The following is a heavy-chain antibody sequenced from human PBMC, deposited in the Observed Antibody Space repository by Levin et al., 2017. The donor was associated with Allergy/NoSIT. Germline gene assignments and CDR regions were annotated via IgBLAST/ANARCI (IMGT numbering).Heavy chain of an antibody. D-gene: IGHD6-19*01. CDR3: ARGAAGWDV. V-gene: IGHV6-1*01. CDR1: GDSVSSVTTA. J-gene: IGHJ4*02. CDR2: TYYRSKWYY. Sequence: SETLSLTCGISGDSVSSVTTAWNWIRQSPSRGLEWLGRTYYRSKWYYDYALSVKSRLVISPDTSENHFSLQLKSVTPDDTAVYYCARGAAGWDVWGQGIQVTVSS.